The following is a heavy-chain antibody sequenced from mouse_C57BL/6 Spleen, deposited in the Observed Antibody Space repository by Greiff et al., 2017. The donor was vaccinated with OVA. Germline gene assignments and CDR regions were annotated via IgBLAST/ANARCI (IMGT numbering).Heavy chain of an antibody. Sequence: VQLQQSGAELVRPGTSVKMSCKASGYSFTNYWIGWAKQRPGHGLEWIGDIYPGGGYTNYNEKFKGKATLTADKSSSTAYMQFSSLTSEDSAIYYWASGLYDGDPYAMHCWGHVASATVSS. J-gene: IGHJ4*01. V-gene: IGHV1-63*01. D-gene: IGHD2-3*01. CDR1: GYSFTNYW. CDR2: IYPGGGYT. CDR3: ASGLYDGDPYAMHC.